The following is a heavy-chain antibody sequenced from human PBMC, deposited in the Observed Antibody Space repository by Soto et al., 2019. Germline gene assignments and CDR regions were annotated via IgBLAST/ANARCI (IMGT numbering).Heavy chain of an antibody. V-gene: IGHV3-33*01. Sequence: QVQLVESGGGVVQPGRSLRLSCAASGFTFSSYGMHWVRQAPGKGLEWVAVIWYDGSNKYYADSVKGRFTISRDNSKNTLYLQMNSLRAEDTAVYYCAREFNVGYSYGTHTFDYWGQGTLVTVSS. CDR3: AREFNVGYSYGTHTFDY. D-gene: IGHD5-18*01. CDR2: IWYDGSNK. J-gene: IGHJ4*02. CDR1: GFTFSSYG.